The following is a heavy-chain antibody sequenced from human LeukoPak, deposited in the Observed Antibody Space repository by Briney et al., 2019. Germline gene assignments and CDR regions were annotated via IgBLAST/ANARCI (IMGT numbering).Heavy chain of an antibody. CDR3: ASAYSSSRHTELYYGMDV. Sequence: GKSLRLSCAASGFTFNNYGMHWVRQAPGKGLEWVAVISYDGRNKHYPDSVKGRFSISRDISTDTLWLQMDSLRTEDTAVYYCASAYSSSRHTELYYGMDVWGQGATVTVSS. CDR2: ISYDGRNK. CDR1: GFTFNNYG. J-gene: IGHJ6*02. V-gene: IGHV3-30*03. D-gene: IGHD6-13*01.